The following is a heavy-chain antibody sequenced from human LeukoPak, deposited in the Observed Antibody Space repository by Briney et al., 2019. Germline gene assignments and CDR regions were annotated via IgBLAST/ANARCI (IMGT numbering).Heavy chain of an antibody. V-gene: IGHV4-61*02. D-gene: IGHD3-9*01. J-gene: IGHJ3*02. CDR2: IYSSGST. CDR3: ARHGTPQPVLRYFDWLSPPEDDAFDI. Sequence: PSETLSLTCTVSGGSISSGSYYWSWIRQPAGKGLEWIGRIYSSGSTYYNPSLKSRVTISVDTSKNQFSLKLSSVTAADTAVYYCARHGTPQPVLRYFDWLSPPEDDAFDIWGQGTMVTVSS. CDR1: GGSISSGSYY.